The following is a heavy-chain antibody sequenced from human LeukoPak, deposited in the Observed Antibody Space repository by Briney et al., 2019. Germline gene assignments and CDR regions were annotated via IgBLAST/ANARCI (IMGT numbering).Heavy chain of an antibody. CDR2: MRSSGSNI. D-gene: IGHD3-22*01. V-gene: IGHV3-11*01. CDR1: GFIYSDYY. CDR3: AREVAGDSSGYSQNAFDI. Sequence: PGGSLRLSCAASGFIYSDYYMSWIRQAPGKGLEGVSYMRSSGSNIYYAESVKGRFAISRDNAKNSLYLQMNSLRAEDTAVYYCAREVAGDSSGYSQNAFDIWGQGTMVTVSS. J-gene: IGHJ3*02.